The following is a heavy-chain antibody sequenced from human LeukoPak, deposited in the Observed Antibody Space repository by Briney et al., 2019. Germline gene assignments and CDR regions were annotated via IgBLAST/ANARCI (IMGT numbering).Heavy chain of an antibody. CDR2: INPNSGGT. J-gene: IGHJ4*02. CDR3: AKVDPVGAIGAGHLAG. Sequence: ASVKVSCKASGYTFTGYYMHWVRQAPGQGLEWMGWINPNSGGTNYAQKFQGWVTMTRDTSISTAYMELNSLRVDDTAVNYCAKVDPVGAIGAGHLAGWGQGTLVTVSS. CDR1: GYTFTGYY. V-gene: IGHV1-2*04. D-gene: IGHD1-26*01.